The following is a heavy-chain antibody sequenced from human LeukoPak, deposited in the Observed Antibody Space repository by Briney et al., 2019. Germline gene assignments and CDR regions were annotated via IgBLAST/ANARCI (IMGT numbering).Heavy chain of an antibody. Sequence: SVKVSCKASGGTFSSYTINWVRQAPGQGLEWMGGIIPVFGTANYAQKFQGRVTITADESTSTAYMELSSLRSEDTAVYYCARANGYCSSTSCYTFDYWGQGTLVTVSS. D-gene: IGHD2-2*02. CDR3: ARANGYCSSTSCYTFDY. CDR2: IIPVFGTA. J-gene: IGHJ4*02. CDR1: GGTFSSYT. V-gene: IGHV1-69*13.